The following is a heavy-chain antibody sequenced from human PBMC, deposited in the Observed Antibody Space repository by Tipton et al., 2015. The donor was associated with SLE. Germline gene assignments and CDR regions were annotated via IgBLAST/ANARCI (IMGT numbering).Heavy chain of an antibody. D-gene: IGHD3-22*01. V-gene: IGHV4-34*01. CDR3: ARAYYYDSSGYYDAFDI. J-gene: IGHJ3*02. CDR1: GGSFSGYY. CDR2: INHSGST. Sequence: TLSLTCAVYGGSFSGYYWSWIRQPPGKGLEWIGEINHSGSTNYNPSLKSRVTISVDTSKNQFSLKLSSVTAADTAVYYCARAYYYDSSGYYDAFDIWGQGTMVTVSS.